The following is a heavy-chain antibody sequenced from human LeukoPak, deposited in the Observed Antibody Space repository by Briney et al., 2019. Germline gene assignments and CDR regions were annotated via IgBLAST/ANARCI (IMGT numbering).Heavy chain of an antibody. CDR3: ARCGSYFDFSY. CDR2: IYSGGST. J-gene: IGHJ4*02. D-gene: IGHD1-26*01. Sequence: PGGSLRLSCAASGFTVSSNYMSWVRQAPGKGLEWVSVIYSGGSTYYADSVKGRFTISRDNAKNSLYLQMNSLRAEDTAVYYCARCGSYFDFSYWGQGTLVTVSS. CDR1: GFTVSSNY. V-gene: IGHV3-53*01.